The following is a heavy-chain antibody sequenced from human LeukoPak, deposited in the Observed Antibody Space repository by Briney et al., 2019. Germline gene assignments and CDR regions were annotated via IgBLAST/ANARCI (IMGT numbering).Heavy chain of an antibody. J-gene: IGHJ6*02. Sequence: SETLSLTCAVYGGSLSGYYWSWVRQTPGKGLEWIGEINHSGSTNYNPSLKSRVTISVDTSKSQFSLKLNSVTAADTAVYYCARAPYSSGWYGLEDYYYYGMDVWGQGTTVTVSS. CDR2: INHSGST. V-gene: IGHV4-34*01. CDR1: GGSLSGYY. D-gene: IGHD6-19*01. CDR3: ARAPYSSGWYGLEDYYYYGMDV.